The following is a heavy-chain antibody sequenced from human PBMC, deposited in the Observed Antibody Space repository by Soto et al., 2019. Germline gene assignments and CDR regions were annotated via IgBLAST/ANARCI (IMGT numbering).Heavy chain of an antibody. V-gene: IGHV3-7*03. CDR2: IKEDGSEK. CDR3: ARYRFLDP. CDR1: GFILRNYW. D-gene: IGHD3-10*01. J-gene: IGHJ5*01. Sequence: SLKLSCADYGFILRNYWMSWVRQAPGMGLQWVASIKEDGSEKYYVDPVKGRFTISRENAKNSLYLQMNSLRAEDTAVYYCARYRFLDPWGKGIMVTVSP.